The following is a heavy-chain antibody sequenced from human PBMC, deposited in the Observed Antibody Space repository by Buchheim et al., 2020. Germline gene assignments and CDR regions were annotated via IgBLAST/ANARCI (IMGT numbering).Heavy chain of an antibody. V-gene: IGHV2-70*15. D-gene: IGHD6-13*01. CDR2: VDWDDYK. J-gene: IGHJ4*02. Sequence: QVTLRESGPALVKPTQTLTLTCTVSGFSLSTRGMCVTWIRQPPGKALEWLARVDWDDYKYYSTSLKTRLTISNDTSNNQVVLTVTKVDPEDTATYYCARSTSLAAAGSFDYWGQGTL. CDR3: ARSTSLAAAGSFDY. CDR1: GFSLSTRGMC.